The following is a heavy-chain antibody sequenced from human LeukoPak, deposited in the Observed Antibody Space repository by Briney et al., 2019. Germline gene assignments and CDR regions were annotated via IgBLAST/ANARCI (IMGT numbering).Heavy chain of an antibody. J-gene: IGHJ4*02. CDR1: GFTFSSSA. CDR3: AKQLGYCSDGSCYFPY. V-gene: IGHV3-23*01. CDR2: ISNNGGYT. D-gene: IGHD2-15*01. Sequence: LPGGSLRLSWAASGFTFSSSAMSWVRHAPGKGLEWVSAISNNGGYTYYADSVQGRFTISRDNSKSTLCLQMNSLRAEDTAVYYCAKQLGYCSDGSCYFPYWGQGTLVTVSS.